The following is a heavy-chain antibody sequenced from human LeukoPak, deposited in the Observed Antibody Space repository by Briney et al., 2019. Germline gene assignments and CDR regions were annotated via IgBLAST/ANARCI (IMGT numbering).Heavy chain of an antibody. V-gene: IGHV3-23*01. CDR3: ASSGSYRFDY. CDR1: GFIFSNYA. D-gene: IGHD1-26*01. CDR2: IGGVSESF. J-gene: IGHJ4*02. Sequence: PGGSLRLSCAASGFIFSNYAMTWVRQAPGKGLEWVSIIGGVSESFYYADSVKGRFTVSRDNSKDTLYLQINSLRDEDTAVYYCASSGSYRFDYWGQGTLVTVSS.